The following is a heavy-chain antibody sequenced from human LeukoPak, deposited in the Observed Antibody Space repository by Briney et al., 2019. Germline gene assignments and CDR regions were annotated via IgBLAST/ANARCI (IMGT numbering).Heavy chain of an antibody. CDR3: ARHKFRGGYSYGTAKGFDY. V-gene: IGHV4-59*08. Sequence: KPSETLSLTCTVSGGSISSYYWSWIRQPPGKGLEWIGYIYYSGSTNYNPSLKSRVTISVDTSKNQFSLKLSSVTAADTAVYYCARHKFRGGYSYGTAKGFDYWGQGTLVTVSS. D-gene: IGHD5-18*01. CDR2: IYYSGST. J-gene: IGHJ4*02. CDR1: GGSISSYY.